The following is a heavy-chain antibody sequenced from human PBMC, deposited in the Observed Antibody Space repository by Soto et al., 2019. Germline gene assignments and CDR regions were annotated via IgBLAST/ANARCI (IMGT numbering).Heavy chain of an antibody. Sequence: QITLKESGPTLVKPTQTLTLTCTFSGFSLSTSGVGVGWIRQPPGKALEWLALIYWDDDKRYSPSLKSRLTITKDPSKKQVVLTRTNMDPVDTATYYCAHSSGDYYGSGNWFDPWGQGSLVTVSS. CDR2: IYWDDDK. CDR3: AHSSGDYYGSGNWFDP. CDR1: GFSLSTSGVG. D-gene: IGHD3-10*01. J-gene: IGHJ5*02. V-gene: IGHV2-5*02.